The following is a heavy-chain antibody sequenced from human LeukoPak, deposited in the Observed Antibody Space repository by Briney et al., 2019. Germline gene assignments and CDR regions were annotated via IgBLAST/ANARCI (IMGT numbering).Heavy chain of an antibody. CDR1: GYTFTSYY. CDR2: INPSGGST. CDR3: ARVPRNYDSSGYYYKIPIFDY. Sequence: GASVKVSCKASGYTFTSYYMHWVRQAPGQGLEWMGIINPSGGSTSYAQKFQGRVTMTRGTSTSTVYMELSSLRSEDTAVYYCARVPRNYDSSGYYYKIPIFDYWGQGTLVTVSS. J-gene: IGHJ4*02. D-gene: IGHD3-22*01. V-gene: IGHV1-46*01.